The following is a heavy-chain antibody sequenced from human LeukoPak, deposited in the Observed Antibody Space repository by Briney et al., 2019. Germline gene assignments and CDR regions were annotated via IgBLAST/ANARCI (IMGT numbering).Heavy chain of an antibody. V-gene: IGHV3-66*01. D-gene: IGHD3-22*01. CDR2: IYSGGNT. CDR1: GFTFSSYA. J-gene: IGHJ3*01. CDR3: ARNPRPLNYYDSSGVFHV. Sequence: PGGSLRLSCAAPGFTFSSYAMSWVRQAPGKGLEWVSFIYSGGNTYYADSVKGRFTISRDNSKNTLYLQMNSLRAEDTAVYYCARNPRPLNYYDSSGVFHVWGQGTMVTVSS.